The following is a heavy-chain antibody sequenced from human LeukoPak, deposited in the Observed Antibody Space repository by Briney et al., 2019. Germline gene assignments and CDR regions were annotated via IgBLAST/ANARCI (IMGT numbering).Heavy chain of an antibody. CDR1: GFIVSNNY. J-gene: IGHJ4*02. Sequence: GGSLRLSCAASGFIVSNNYMTWVRQAPGKGLEWVSLIYSDARTYYADSVKGRFTISRDNSKNTLYLQMNSVRVEDTAVYFCARGYCSNGSCYPGDSWGQGTLVAVSS. V-gene: IGHV3-53*01. D-gene: IGHD2-15*01. CDR3: ARGYCSNGSCYPGDS. CDR2: IYSDART.